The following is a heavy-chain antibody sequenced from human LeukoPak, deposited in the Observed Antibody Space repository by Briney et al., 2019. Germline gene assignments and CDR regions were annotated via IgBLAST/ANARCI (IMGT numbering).Heavy chain of an antibody. Sequence: SETLSLTCAVYGGSFSGYYWSWIRQPPGKGLEWIGEINHSGSTNYNPSLKSRVTISVDTSKNQFSLKLSSVTAADTAVYYCAGSGYDYVWGSYRYRNFDYWGQGTLVTVSS. CDR1: GGSFSGYY. CDR3: AGSGYDYVWGSYRYRNFDY. D-gene: IGHD3-16*02. CDR2: INHSGST. J-gene: IGHJ4*02. V-gene: IGHV4-34*01.